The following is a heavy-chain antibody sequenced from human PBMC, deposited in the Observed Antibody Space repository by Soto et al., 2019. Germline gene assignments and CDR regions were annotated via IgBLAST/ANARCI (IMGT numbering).Heavy chain of an antibody. J-gene: IGHJ4*02. V-gene: IGHV4-31*03. Sequence: QVQLQESGPGLVKPSQTLSLTCTVSGGSISSAGYNWSWIRQHPGKGLEWIGYIYYSGSTYYNPSLKSRVTISVDTSKNQFSLKLSSVTAADTAVYYCARYGSWTYYPTTFDYWGQGTLVTVSS. D-gene: IGHD3-10*01. CDR1: GGSISSAGYN. CDR3: ARYGSWTYYPTTFDY. CDR2: IYYSGST.